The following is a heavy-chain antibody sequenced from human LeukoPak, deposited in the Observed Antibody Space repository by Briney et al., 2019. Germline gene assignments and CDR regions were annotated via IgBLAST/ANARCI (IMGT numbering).Heavy chain of an antibody. V-gene: IGHV4-39*01. D-gene: IGHD3-9*01. J-gene: IGHJ3*02. Sequence: PSETLSLTCTVSGGSISSSSYYWGWIRQPPGKGLEWIGSIYCSGSTYYNPSLKSRVTISVDTSKNQFSMKLSSVTAADTAVYYCARQADYDILTGYYSPAFDIWGQGTMVTVSS. CDR1: GGSISSSSYY. CDR2: IYCSGST. CDR3: ARQADYDILTGYYSPAFDI.